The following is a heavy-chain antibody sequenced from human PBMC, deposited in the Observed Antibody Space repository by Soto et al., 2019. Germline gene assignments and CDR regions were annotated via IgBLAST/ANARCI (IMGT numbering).Heavy chain of an antibody. J-gene: IGHJ4*02. CDR1: GGSITNHY. CDR2: LYYNGNT. V-gene: IGHV4-59*11. CDR3: TRANWYSEY. D-gene: IGHD7-27*01. Sequence: QVQLQESGPGLVKPSETLSLTCTVSGGSITNHYWSWIRQPPGKGLEWIGYLYYNGNTNYNPSLKSRVTMSVATSRNQISLKLTTVTTADTAVYYCTRANWYSEYWGQGTLVTVSS.